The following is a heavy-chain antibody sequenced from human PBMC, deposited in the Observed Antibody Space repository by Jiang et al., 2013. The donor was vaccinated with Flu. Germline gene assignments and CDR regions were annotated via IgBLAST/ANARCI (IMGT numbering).Heavy chain of an antibody. CDR1: GGSISSYY. D-gene: IGHD6-6*01. Sequence: GPGLVKPSETLSLTCTVSGGSISSYYWSWIRQPPGKGPEWIGYISYSGSTNYNPSLKSRVTISVDTSKNQFSLKLSSVTAADTAVYYCAGAAYSSSSGRVFAFDYWGQGTLVTVSS. CDR2: ISYSGST. J-gene: IGHJ4*02. V-gene: IGHV4-59*01. CDR3: AGAAYSSSSGRVFAFDY.